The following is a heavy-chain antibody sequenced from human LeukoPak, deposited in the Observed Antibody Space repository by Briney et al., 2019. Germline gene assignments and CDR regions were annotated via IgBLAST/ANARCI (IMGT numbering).Heavy chain of an antibody. J-gene: IGHJ6*02. V-gene: IGHV3-9*01. CDR1: GFTFDDYA. D-gene: IGHD3-10*01. CDR2: ISWNSGSI. CDR3: ANGLSTYGMDV. Sequence: PGRSLRLSCAASGFTFDDYAMHWVRQAPGKGLEWVSGISWNSGSIGYADSVKGRFTISRDNAKNSLYLQMNSLRAEDTALYYRANGLSTYGMDVWGQGTTVTVSS.